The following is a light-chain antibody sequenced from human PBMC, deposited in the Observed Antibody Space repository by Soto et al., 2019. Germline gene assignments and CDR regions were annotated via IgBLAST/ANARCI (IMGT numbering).Light chain of an antibody. J-gene: IGKJ1*01. CDR2: LGS. CDR3: MQALQTPPT. Sequence: DIVMTQSPLSLPVTPGEPASISCRSSQSLLHSNGYNYLDWYLQKPGQSPQLLIYLGSNRASGVPDRFSARGSGTDFTLKISRVEAEDVGVYYCMQALQTPPTFGQGTKVEIK. CDR1: QSLLHSNGYNY. V-gene: IGKV2-28*01.